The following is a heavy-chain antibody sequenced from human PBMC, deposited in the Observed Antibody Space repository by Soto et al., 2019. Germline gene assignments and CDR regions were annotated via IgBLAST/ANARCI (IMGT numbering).Heavy chain of an antibody. J-gene: IGHJ6*03. CDR2: IYYSGST. Sequence: PSETLSLTCTVSGGSISSSSYYWGWIRQPPGKGLEWIGSIYYSGSTYYNPSLKSRVTISVDTSKNQFSLKLSSVTAADTAVYYCARHASRVVLMVYAMDYYYMDVWGKGTTVTVSS. V-gene: IGHV4-39*01. CDR3: ARHASRVVLMVYAMDYYYMDV. D-gene: IGHD2-8*01. CDR1: GGSISSSSYY.